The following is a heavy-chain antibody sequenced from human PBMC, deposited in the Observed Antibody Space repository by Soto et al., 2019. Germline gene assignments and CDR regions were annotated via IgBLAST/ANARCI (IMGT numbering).Heavy chain of an antibody. CDR3: ARDQHSSSWYYYYYGMDV. D-gene: IGHD6-13*01. CDR2: INPNSGGT. CDR1: GYTFTGYY. J-gene: IGHJ6*02. Sequence: ASVKVSCNASGYTFTGYYMHWVRQAPGQELEWMEWINPNSGGTNYAQKFQGRVTMTRDTSISTAYMELSRLRSDDTAVYYCARDQHSSSWYYYYYGMDVWGQETTVTVSS. V-gene: IGHV1-2*02.